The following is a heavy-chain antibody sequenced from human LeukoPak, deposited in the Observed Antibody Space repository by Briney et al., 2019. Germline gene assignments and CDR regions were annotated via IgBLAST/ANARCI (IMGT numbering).Heavy chain of an antibody. CDR3: ATRTEYYYDSSGYYFDY. D-gene: IGHD3-22*01. CDR2: FDPEDGET. CDR1: GYTLTELS. V-gene: IGHV1-24*01. J-gene: IGHJ4*02. Sequence: ASVKVSCKVSGYTLTELSMHWVRQAPGQGLEWMGGFDPEDGETIYAQKFQGRVTMTKDTSTDTAYLVLSSRRSEDTDVYYCATRTEYYYDSSGYYFDYWGQGTLVTVSS.